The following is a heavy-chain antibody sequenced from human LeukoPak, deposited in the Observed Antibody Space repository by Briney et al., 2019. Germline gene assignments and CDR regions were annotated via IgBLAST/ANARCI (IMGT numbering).Heavy chain of an antibody. CDR1: GFTFSSFL. Sequence: GGSLRLSCAAYGFTFSSFLMTWVRQAPGKGLEWVASISQEGSQRYNVDSAKGRFTISRDNAKNSLYLQMNSLRDEDTAIYYCARDPDRRSDYWGQGTLVTVSS. CDR2: ISQEGSQR. CDR3: ARDPDRRSDY. V-gene: IGHV3-7*01. D-gene: IGHD1-14*01. J-gene: IGHJ4*02.